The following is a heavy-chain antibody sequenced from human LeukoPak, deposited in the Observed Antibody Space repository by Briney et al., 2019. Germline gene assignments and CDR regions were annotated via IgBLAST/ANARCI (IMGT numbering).Heavy chain of an antibody. J-gene: IGHJ4*02. CDR1: GFTFSSYA. CDR3: RVAATQLDY. D-gene: IGHD2-15*01. Sequence: GGSLRLSCAASGFTFSSYAMSWVRQAPGKGLDGVSAISVSGGSTYYADVVKGRFTISRDNSKNTMYLQMNSPSAEDTAVYYPRVAATQLDYWGQGTLVTVSS. CDR2: ISVSGGST. V-gene: IGHV3-23*01.